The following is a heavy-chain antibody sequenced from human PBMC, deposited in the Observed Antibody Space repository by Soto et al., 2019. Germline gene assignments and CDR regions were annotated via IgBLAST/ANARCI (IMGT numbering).Heavy chain of an antibody. CDR3: ARQDYSGYYYYGMDV. D-gene: IGHD4-4*01. J-gene: IGHJ6*02. CDR1: GYSFTSYW. V-gene: IGHV5-51*01. CDR2: IYPGDSDT. Sequence: GESLKISCKGSGYSFTSYWIGWVRQMPGKGLEWMGIIYPGDSDTRYSPSFQGQVTISADKSISTAYLQWSSLKASDTAMYYCARQDYSGYYYYGMDVWRQGTTVTVSS.